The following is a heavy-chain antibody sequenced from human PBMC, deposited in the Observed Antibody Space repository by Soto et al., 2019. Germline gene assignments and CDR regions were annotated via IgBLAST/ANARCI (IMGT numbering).Heavy chain of an antibody. CDR1: GLTFSSYA. CDR3: AKDSPKQLVFY. D-gene: IGHD6-13*01. Sequence: GSLRLSCAASGLTFSSYAMRWVLQAPGKGLEWVSATSGSGGSTYYEHSVKGRFTISRDNSKTTLYLQMNSLRAEDTAVYDCAKDSPKQLVFYWGQGTLVTVS. V-gene: IGHV3-23*01. J-gene: IGHJ4*02. CDR2: TSGSGGST.